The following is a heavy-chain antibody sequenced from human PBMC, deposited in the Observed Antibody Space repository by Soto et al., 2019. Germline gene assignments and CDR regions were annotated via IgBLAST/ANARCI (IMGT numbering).Heavy chain of an antibody. CDR3: ARMATSGTLNWFDP. V-gene: IGHV1-8*01. J-gene: IGHJ5*02. Sequence: GASVKVSCKASGYTFGNNDISWVRQATGQGLEWMGWMNPNSGKTGYAQKFQGRVSMARNTSITTAYLELSSLRSDDTAIYYCARMATSGTLNWFDPWGQGTLVTVS. CDR2: MNPNSGKT. CDR1: GYTFGNND.